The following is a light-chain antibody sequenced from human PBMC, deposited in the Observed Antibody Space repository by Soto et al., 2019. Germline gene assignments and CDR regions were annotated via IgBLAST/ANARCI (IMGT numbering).Light chain of an antibody. CDR1: SGYSNYK. J-gene: IGLJ1*01. CDR2: VGTGGIVG. V-gene: IGLV9-49*01. CDR3: GADHGSGSNYRYV. Sequence: QSALTQPPSASASLGASVTLTCTLSSGYSNYKVDWYQQRPGKGPRFVMRVGTGGIVGSKGDGIPDRFSVLGSGLNRYLTIKNIQEEDESDYHCGADHGSGSNYRYVFGTGTKLTVL.